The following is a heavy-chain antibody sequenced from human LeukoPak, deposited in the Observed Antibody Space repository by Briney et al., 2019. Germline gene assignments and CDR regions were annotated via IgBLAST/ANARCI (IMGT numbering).Heavy chain of an antibody. CDR1: GYTFSSYG. CDR3: ARDRPRQQWLVLPDY. D-gene: IGHD6-19*01. J-gene: IGHJ4*02. V-gene: IGHV1-18*01. Sequence: ASVNVSCKASGYTFSSYGISWVRQAPGQGLEWMGWISAYNGNTNYAQKLQGRVTMTTDTSTSTAYMELRSLRSDDTAVYYCARDRPRQQWLVLPDYWGQGTLVTVSS. CDR2: ISAYNGNT.